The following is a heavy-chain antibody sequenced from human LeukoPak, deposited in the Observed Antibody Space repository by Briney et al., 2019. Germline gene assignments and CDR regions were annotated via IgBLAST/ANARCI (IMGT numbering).Heavy chain of an antibody. CDR3: ARDQGLGLWGMDV. CDR1: GYTFTGYY. CDR2: INPNSGGT. J-gene: IGHJ6*02. D-gene: IGHD6-19*01. Sequence: ASVKVSCKASGYTFTGYYMHWVRQAPGQGLEWMGWINPNSGGTNYAQKFQGRVTMTRDTSISTAYMELSRLRSGDTAVYYCARDQGLGLWGMDVWGQGTTVTVSS. V-gene: IGHV1-2*02.